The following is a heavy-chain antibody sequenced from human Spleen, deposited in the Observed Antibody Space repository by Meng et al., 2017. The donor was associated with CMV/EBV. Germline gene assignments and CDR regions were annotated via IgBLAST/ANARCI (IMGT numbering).Heavy chain of an antibody. J-gene: IGHJ4*02. CDR1: GFTFNSYA. V-gene: IGHV3-23*01. D-gene: IGHD3-22*01. Sequence: LSLTCAASGFTFNSYAMNWVRQAPGKGLEWVSTISDSGGNTYYPDSVKGRFTISRDNSNNTLYLQMNSLRAEDTAIYYCAKEAMIVVVIDYWGQGTLVTVSS. CDR3: AKEAMIVVVIDY. CDR2: ISDSGGNT.